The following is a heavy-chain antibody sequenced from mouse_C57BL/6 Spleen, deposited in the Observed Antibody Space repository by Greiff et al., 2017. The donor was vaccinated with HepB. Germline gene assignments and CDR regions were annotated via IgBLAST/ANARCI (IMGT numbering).Heavy chain of an antibody. V-gene: IGHV5-6*01. Sequence: EVQVVESGGDLVKPGGSLKLSCAASGFTFSSYGMSWVRQTPDKRLEWVATISSGGSYTYYPDSVKGRFTISRDNAKNTLYLQMSSLKSEDTAMYYCASYDYDRYFDVWGTGTTVTVSS. CDR3: ASYDYDRYFDV. D-gene: IGHD2-4*01. J-gene: IGHJ1*03. CDR2: ISSGGSYT. CDR1: GFTFSSYG.